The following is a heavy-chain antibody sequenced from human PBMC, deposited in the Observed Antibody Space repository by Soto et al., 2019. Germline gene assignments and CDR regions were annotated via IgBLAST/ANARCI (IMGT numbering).Heavy chain of an antibody. J-gene: IGHJ4*02. D-gene: IGHD6-19*01. V-gene: IGHV3-23*01. CDR3: AQDRRGSGWGTLDQ. Sequence: EVQLLESGGSLVHPGGSLRLSCAASGFSFSYFAMSWVRQAPGKGLEWVAAISGSGGNTYYADSGKGRSTISRDNSKNTLFLQMNRLRDEDTAVYYSAQDRRGSGWGTLDQRGKGTLVTVYS. CDR2: ISGSGGNT. CDR1: GFSFSYFA.